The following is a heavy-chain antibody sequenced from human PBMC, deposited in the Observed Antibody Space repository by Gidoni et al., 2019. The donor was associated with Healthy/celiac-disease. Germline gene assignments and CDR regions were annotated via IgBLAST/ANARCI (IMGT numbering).Heavy chain of an antibody. J-gene: IGHJ4*02. CDR1: GFTFSSYV. CDR3: ARDRGDYPRYFDY. D-gene: IGHD4-17*01. Sequence: QVQLVESGGGVVQPGRSLRLSCAASGFTFSSYVMHWVRQAPGKGLEWVAVIWYDGSNKYYADSVKGRFTISRDNSKNTLYLQMNSLRAEDTAVYYCARDRGDYPRYFDYWGQGTLVTVSS. V-gene: IGHV3-33*01. CDR2: IWYDGSNK.